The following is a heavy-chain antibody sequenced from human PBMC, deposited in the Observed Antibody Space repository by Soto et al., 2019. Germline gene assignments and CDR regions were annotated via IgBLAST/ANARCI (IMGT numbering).Heavy chain of an antibody. V-gene: IGHV3-23*01. CDR1: VFTFSSCA. Sequence: WWSLRLSCLASVFTFSSCAMSWVRQAPGKGLEWVSVMSGSGDYTNYADSVKGRFTISRDNSKNTLYLQMNSLRAEDTAVYYCAKRGSSYTFDFWGQGTLVTVSS. CDR3: AKRGSSYTFDF. J-gene: IGHJ4*02. CDR2: MSGSGDYT. D-gene: IGHD2-15*01.